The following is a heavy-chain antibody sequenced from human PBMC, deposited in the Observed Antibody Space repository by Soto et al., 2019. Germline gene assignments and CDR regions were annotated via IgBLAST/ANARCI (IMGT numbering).Heavy chain of an antibody. CDR3: ARDQSYGGAFDY. CDR1: GYTFTSYG. V-gene: IGHV1-18*01. Sequence: QVQLVRSGAEVKKPGASVKVSCKASGYTFTSYGISWVRQAPGQGLEWLGWISAYNGNTKYAHKLQGSVTMTTDTTTSTAYMELRSLRYDDTALYYCARDQSYGGAFDYWGQGTLVTVSA. CDR2: ISAYNGNT. J-gene: IGHJ4*02. D-gene: IGHD2-21*01.